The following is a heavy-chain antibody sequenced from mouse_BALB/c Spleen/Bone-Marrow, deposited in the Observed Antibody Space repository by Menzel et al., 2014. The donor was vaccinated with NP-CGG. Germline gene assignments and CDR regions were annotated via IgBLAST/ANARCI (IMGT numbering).Heavy chain of an antibody. Sequence: VQLQQSGPDLVQPSQSLSLTCTVTGYSITSGYSWHWIRTSPGNKLEWMSYIHYSGSTNYKPSLKSRISITRDTSKNQFFLQFNSVTTEDTATYDCARRGGNPYAIDYWGQGTSVTVSS. CDR3: ARRGGNPYAIDY. CDR1: GYSITSGYS. V-gene: IGHV3-1*02. CDR2: IHYSGST. D-gene: IGHD1-1*02. J-gene: IGHJ4*01.